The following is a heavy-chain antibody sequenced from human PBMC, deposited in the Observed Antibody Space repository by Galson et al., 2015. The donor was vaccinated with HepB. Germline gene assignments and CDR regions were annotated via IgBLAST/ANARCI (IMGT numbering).Heavy chain of an antibody. D-gene: IGHD5-12*01. CDR3: SRGYSGYDNRYYYYYGMDV. CDR2: IIPIFGTA. Sequence: SVKVSCKASGGPFSSYAISWVRQAPGQGLEWMGGIIPIFGTANYAQKFQVRVTITADESTSTAYMELSSLRSEDTAVYYCSRGYSGYDNRYYYYYGMDVWGQGTTVTVSS. V-gene: IGHV1-69*13. CDR1: GGPFSSYA. J-gene: IGHJ6*02.